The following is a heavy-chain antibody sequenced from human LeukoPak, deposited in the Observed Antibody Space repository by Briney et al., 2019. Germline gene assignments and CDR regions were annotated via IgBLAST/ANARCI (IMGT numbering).Heavy chain of an antibody. D-gene: IGHD3-10*01. CDR3: VRVGPAGNLYGSGTYNY. Sequence: GGSLRLSCAASGFTFSSNSMNWVRQAPGKGLQWVSSISSSSDYIYYADSVKGRFTISRDNAKNSLYLEMNNLRVEDTGIYYCVRVGPAGNLYGSGTYNYWGQGTLVTVSS. CDR2: ISSSSDYI. V-gene: IGHV3-21*01. CDR1: GFTFSSNS. J-gene: IGHJ4*02.